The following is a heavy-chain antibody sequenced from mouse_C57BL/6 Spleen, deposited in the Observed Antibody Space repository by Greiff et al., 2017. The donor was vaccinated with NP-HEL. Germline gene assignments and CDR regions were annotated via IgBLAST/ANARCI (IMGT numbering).Heavy chain of an antibody. D-gene: IGHD1-1*01. V-gene: IGHV1-52*01. CDR3: ARSLITTVVATRAMDY. CDR2: FDPSVSET. J-gene: IGHJ4*01. Sequence: VQLQQPGAELVRPGSSVKLSCKASGYTFTSYWMHWVKQRPIQGLEWIGNFDPSVSETHYNQKSKDKATLTVDKLSTTAYMQLTTLTSEDSAVYYRARSLITTVVATRAMDYWGQGTSVTVSS. CDR1: GYTFTSYW.